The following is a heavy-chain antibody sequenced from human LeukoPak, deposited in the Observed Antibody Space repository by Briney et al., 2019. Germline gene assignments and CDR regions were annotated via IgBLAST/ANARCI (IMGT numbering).Heavy chain of an antibody. Sequence: GGSLRLSCAASGFTFDDYAMHWVRQAPGKGLEWVSGITRNSGSIGYADSVKGRFTISRDNAKNALYLQMSSLRAEDTALYYCVKGYYYDSSGYYYVDYYYGMDVWGQGTTVTVSS. D-gene: IGHD3-22*01. CDR1: GFTFDDYA. CDR2: ITRNSGSI. V-gene: IGHV3-9*01. J-gene: IGHJ6*02. CDR3: VKGYYYDSSGYYYVDYYYGMDV.